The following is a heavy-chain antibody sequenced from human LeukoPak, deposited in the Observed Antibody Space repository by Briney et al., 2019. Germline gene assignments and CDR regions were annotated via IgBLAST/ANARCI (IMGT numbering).Heavy chain of an antibody. CDR1: GSSFTSYW. CDR2: IYPGDSDT. Sequence: GESLEISCQGSGSSFTSYWIGWVRQLPGKGLEWMGIIYPGDSDTRYSPSFQGQVTISADKSISTAYLQWSSLKASDTAMYYCARLGFPAGYSSSWSDYWGQGTLVTVSS. CDR3: ARLGFPAGYSSSWSDY. D-gene: IGHD6-13*01. V-gene: IGHV5-51*01. J-gene: IGHJ4*02.